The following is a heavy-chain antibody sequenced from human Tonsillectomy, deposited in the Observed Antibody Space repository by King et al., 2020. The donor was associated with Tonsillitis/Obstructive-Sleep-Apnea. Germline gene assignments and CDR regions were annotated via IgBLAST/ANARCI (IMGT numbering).Heavy chain of an antibody. CDR1: GLTFSSYA. CDR2: ISASGGTT. D-gene: IGHD6-19*01. CDR3: AQGTAWGVAGYYWYFDL. Sequence: VQLVESGGGLVQPGGSLRLSCAASGLTFSSYAMTWVRQAPGKGLEWVSVISASGGTTYYADSVKGRFTISRDNSKNTLYLQMNSLRVEDTAVYYCAQGTAWGVAGYYWYFDLWGRGTLVTVSS. V-gene: IGHV3-23*04. J-gene: IGHJ2*01.